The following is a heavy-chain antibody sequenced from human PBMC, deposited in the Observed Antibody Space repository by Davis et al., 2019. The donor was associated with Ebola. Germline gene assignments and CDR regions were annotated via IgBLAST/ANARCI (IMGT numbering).Heavy chain of an antibody. J-gene: IGHJ6*03. Sequence: SVKVSCKASGYTFTSYYIHWVRQAPGQGLEWMGGIIPIFGTANYAQKLQGRVTITADESTSTAYMELSSLRSEDTAVYYCARVKQLVHGGNYYYYYMDVWGKGTMVTVSS. V-gene: IGHV1-69*13. CDR2: IIPIFGTA. D-gene: IGHD6-6*01. CDR3: ARVKQLVHGGNYYYYYMDV. CDR1: GYTFTSYY.